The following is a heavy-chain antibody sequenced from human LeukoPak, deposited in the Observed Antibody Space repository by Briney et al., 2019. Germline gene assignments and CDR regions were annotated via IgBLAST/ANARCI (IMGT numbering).Heavy chain of an antibody. Sequence: SETLSLTCTVSGYAITSGGFSWNWMRQPPGKGLEWIGCIYDRGPAYYNPSLKSRFTISVDRPKNQFFLNVTSLTAADTAVYYCARSRQASGLFNSWGQGTLVVVSS. D-gene: IGHD3-10*01. CDR3: ARSRQASGLFNS. V-gene: IGHV4-30-2*01. CDR2: IYDRGPA. J-gene: IGHJ5*01. CDR1: GYAITSGGFS.